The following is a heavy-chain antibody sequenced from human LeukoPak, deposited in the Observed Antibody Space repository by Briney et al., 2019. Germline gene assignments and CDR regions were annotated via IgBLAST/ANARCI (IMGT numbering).Heavy chain of an antibody. Sequence: GGSLRLSCAVSGFTFSSSWMHWVRQAPGKGLVWVSHIKTDGSTTAYANSVKGRFTISRDNAKNTLYLQMNSLRAEDTGVYYCARGNQQLPRSTPDYWGQGTLVTDSS. D-gene: IGHD2-2*01. CDR2: IKTDGSTT. CDR1: GFTFSSSW. V-gene: IGHV3-74*01. CDR3: ARGNQQLPRSTPDY. J-gene: IGHJ4*02.